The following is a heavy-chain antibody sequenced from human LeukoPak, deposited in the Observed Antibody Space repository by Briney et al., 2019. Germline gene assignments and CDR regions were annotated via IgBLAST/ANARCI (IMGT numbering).Heavy chain of an antibody. D-gene: IGHD3-22*01. CDR1: GGSISGYY. CDR2: IYFSEST. J-gene: IGHJ3*02. CDR3: ARSSRDTYYYDSSGSDAFDI. Sequence: PSETLSLTCTVSGGSISGYYWRWLRQPPGQGLAWIGYIYFSESTNYNPSLKSRVTISVDTSKNQFSLKLSSVTAADTAVYYCARSSRDTYYYDSSGSDAFDIWGQGTMVTVSS. V-gene: IGHV4-59*01.